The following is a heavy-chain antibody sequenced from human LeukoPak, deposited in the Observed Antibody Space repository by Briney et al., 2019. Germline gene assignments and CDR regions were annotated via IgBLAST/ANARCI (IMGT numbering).Heavy chain of an antibody. CDR1: GDSVSSNSAA. J-gene: IGHJ3*02. Sequence: SQTLSLTCAISGDSVSSNSAAWNWIRQSPSRGLEWLGRTYYRSRYFDDYAPPVKSRITINPDTSKNQFSLHLNSVTPEDTAVYYCARDGDGYEGAFDIWGQGTMVTVSS. V-gene: IGHV6-1*01. CDR2: TYYRSRYFD. D-gene: IGHD5-24*01. CDR3: ARDGDGYEGAFDI.